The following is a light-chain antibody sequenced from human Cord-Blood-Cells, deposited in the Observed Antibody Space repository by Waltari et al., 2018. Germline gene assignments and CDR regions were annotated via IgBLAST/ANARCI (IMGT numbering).Light chain of an antibody. CDR3: SSYASSNNLV. Sequence: QSAPTPPPSASGSPGQSVTISCAGTSSDVGGYSYASWYQQHPGKAPKLMIYEVSKRPSGVPDRFSGSKSGNTASLTVSGLQAEDEADYYCSSYASSNNLVFGGGTKLTVL. CDR1: SSDVGGYSY. V-gene: IGLV2-8*01. J-gene: IGLJ3*02. CDR2: EVS.